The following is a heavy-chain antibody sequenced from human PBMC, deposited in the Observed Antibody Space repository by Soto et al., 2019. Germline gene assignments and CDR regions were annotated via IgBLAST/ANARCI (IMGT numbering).Heavy chain of an antibody. Sequence: GGSLRLSCAASGLTFSSYWMHWVRQAPGKGLVWVSRINSDGSSTSYADSVKGRFTISRDNAKNTLYLQMNSLRAEDTAVYYCARDYGEAGSTAVFDMWGQGXMVTVSS. J-gene: IGHJ3*02. CDR3: ARDYGEAGSTAVFDM. CDR1: GLTFSSYW. CDR2: INSDGSST. D-gene: IGHD4-17*01. V-gene: IGHV3-74*01.